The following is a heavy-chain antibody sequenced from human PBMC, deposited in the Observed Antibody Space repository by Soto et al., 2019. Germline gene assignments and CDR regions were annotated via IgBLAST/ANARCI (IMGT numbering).Heavy chain of an antibody. V-gene: IGHV3-49*03. D-gene: IGHD2-2*01. CDR1: GFTFGDYA. CDR2: IRSKAYGGTT. Sequence: GGSLRLSCTASGFTFGDYAMSWFRQAPGKGLEWVGFIRSKAYGGTTEYAASVKGRFTISRDDSKSIAYLQMNSLKTEDTAVYYCTRFRLGYCSSTSCYATYYFDYWGQGTLVTVSS. J-gene: IGHJ4*02. CDR3: TRFRLGYCSSTSCYATYYFDY.